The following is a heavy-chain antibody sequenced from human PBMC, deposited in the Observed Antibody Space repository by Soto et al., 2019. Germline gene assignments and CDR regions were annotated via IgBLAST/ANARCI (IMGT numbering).Heavy chain of an antibody. J-gene: IGHJ4*02. CDR2: ISSSSSTI. D-gene: IGHD4-17*01. Sequence: GGSLRLSCAASGFTFSSYSMNWVRQAPGKGLEWVSYISSSSSTIYYADSVKGRFTISRDNAKNSLYLQMNSLRAEDTAVYYCARLTTDGGLRVVDYWGQGTLVTVSS. V-gene: IGHV3-48*01. CDR1: GFTFSSYS. CDR3: ARLTTDGGLRVVDY.